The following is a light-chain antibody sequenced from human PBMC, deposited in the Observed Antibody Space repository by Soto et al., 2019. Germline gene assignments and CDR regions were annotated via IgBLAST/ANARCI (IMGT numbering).Light chain of an antibody. Sequence: EIVLTQSPGTLSLSPGERATLSCRASQSVGSSYLAWYQQKPGQAPRLLIYGASSRATGIPDRFSGSGSGADFTLTISRMATEDFAVYYCQQYGSSPPSTFGQGTKLEIK. J-gene: IGKJ2*01. CDR1: QSVGSSY. CDR2: GAS. CDR3: QQYGSSPPST. V-gene: IGKV3-20*01.